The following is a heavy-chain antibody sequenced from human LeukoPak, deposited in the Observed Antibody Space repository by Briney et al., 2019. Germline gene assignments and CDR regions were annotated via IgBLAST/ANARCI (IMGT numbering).Heavy chain of an antibody. CDR3: TTLQPPELWFGELLTG. Sequence: GGSLRLSCAASGFTFSNAWMSWVRQAPGKGLEWVGRIKSKTDGGTTDYAAPVKGRFTISRDDSKNTLYLQMNSLKTEDTAVYYCTTLQPPELWFGELLTGWGQGTLVTVSS. CDR1: GFTFSNAW. J-gene: IGHJ4*02. CDR2: IKSKTDGGTT. D-gene: IGHD3-10*01. V-gene: IGHV3-15*01.